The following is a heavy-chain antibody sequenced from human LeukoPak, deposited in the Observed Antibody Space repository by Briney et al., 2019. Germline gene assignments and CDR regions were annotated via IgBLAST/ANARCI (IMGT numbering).Heavy chain of an antibody. CDR3: ARGAAALNFDH. V-gene: IGHV4-4*02. CDR2: IYHSGST. D-gene: IGHD6-13*01. Sequence: SGTLSLTCAVSGASISSPKWWNWVRQPPGKGLEWIGEIYHSGSTYYNPSLKSRVTISVDTSKNQFSLKLSSVTAADTAVYYCARGAAALNFDHWGQGTLVTVSS. CDR1: GASISSPKW. J-gene: IGHJ4*02.